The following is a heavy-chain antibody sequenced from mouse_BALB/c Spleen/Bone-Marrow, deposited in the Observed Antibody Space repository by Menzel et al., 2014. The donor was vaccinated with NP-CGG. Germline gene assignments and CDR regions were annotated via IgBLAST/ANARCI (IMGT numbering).Heavy chain of an antibody. J-gene: IGHJ4*01. Sequence: EVKLMESGPELVKPGASVKMSCKASGYTFTSYVMHWVKQKPGQGLERIGFINPYNDGTKYNEKFKGKATLTSDKSSSTAYMELSSLPSEDSAVYYCASHNWDYAMDYWGQGTSVTVSS. V-gene: IGHV1-14*01. CDR2: INPYNDGT. D-gene: IGHD4-1*02. CDR1: GYTFTSYV. CDR3: ASHNWDYAMDY.